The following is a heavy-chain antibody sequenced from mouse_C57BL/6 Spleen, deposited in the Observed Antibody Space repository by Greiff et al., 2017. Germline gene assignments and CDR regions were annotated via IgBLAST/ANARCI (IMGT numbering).Heavy chain of an antibody. CDR2: IDPSDSYT. D-gene: IGHD2-1*01. J-gene: IGHJ2*01. V-gene: IGHV1-59*01. Sequence: VQLQQPGAELVRPGPSVKLSCKASGYTFTSYWMHWVKQRPGQGLEWIGVIDPSDSYTNSNQKFKGKATLTVATSSSTAYMQLSSLTSEDSAVYYCARRDGTYYFDYWGQGTTLTVAS. CDR3: ARRDGTYYFDY. CDR1: GYTFTSYW.